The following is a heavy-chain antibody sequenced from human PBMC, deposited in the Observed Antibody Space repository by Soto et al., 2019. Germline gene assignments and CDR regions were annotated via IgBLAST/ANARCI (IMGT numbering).Heavy chain of an antibody. CDR2: ISYDGSNK. CDR3: ARDPVPFDP. CDR1: GFTFSSYA. V-gene: IGHV3-30-3*01. Sequence: GGSLRLSCAASGFTFSSYAMHWVRQAPGKGLEWVAVISYDGSNKYYADSVKGRFTISRDNSKNTLYLQMNSLRAEDTAVYYCARDPVPFDPWGQGTLVTVSS. J-gene: IGHJ5*02.